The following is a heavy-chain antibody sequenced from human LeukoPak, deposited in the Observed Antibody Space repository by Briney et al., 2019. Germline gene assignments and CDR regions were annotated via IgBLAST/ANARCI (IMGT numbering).Heavy chain of an antibody. CDR1: GYTFTGYY. J-gene: IGHJ5*02. Sequence: ASVKVSCKASGYTFTGYYIHWVRQAPGQGLEWMGWINPNSGGTNYAQKFQGRVTMTGDTSISTAYMELSRLRSDDTAVYYCARDEGYCSSTSCYFWFDPWGQGTLVTVSS. V-gene: IGHV1-2*02. CDR2: INPNSGGT. CDR3: ARDEGYCSSTSCYFWFDP. D-gene: IGHD2-2*01.